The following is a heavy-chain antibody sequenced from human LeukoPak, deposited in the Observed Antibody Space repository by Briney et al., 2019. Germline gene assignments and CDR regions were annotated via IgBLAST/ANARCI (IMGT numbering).Heavy chain of an antibody. CDR2: ISWNSGSI. CDR1: GFTFYDYA. J-gene: IGHJ3*02. CDR3: AKGGNVFHVGFDI. D-gene: IGHD3-10*01. V-gene: IGHV3-9*01. Sequence: GRSLRLSCAASGFTFYDYAMHWVRQAPGKGLEWVSGISWNSGSIGYADSVKGRFTISRDNAKNSLYLQMNSLRAEDTALYYCAKGGNVFHVGFDIWGQGTMVTVSS.